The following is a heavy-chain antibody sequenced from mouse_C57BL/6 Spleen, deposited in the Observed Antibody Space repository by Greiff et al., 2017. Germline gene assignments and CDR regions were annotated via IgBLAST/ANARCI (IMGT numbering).Heavy chain of an antibody. CDR3: ARSNDYDGYYAMDY. CDR1: GYTFTSYW. CDR2: IDPNSGGT. D-gene: IGHD2-4*01. V-gene: IGHV1-72*01. J-gene: IGHJ4*01. Sequence: QVQLKQPGAELVKPGASVKVSCKASGYTFTSYWMHWVKQRPGRGLEWIGRIDPNSGGTKYNEKFKSKATLTVDKPSSTAYMQLSSLTSEDSAVYYCARSNDYDGYYAMDYWGQGTSVTVSS.